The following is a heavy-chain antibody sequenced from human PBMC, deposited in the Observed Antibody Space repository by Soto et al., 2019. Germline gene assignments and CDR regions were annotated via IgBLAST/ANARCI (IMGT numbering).Heavy chain of an antibody. CDR3: VRIVGASGPHGSESFCFES. J-gene: IGHJ3*02. V-gene: IGHV1-2*02. CDR2: VNPNSGGT. D-gene: IGHD1-26*01. CDR1: GYTFSAYY. Sequence: ASVKVSCTSSGYTFSAYYMHWGRQAPGQGLEWMGWVNPNSGGTKYAQKFQGRVTMTRDTSISTGYMELSSLTSDDAAVYYSVRIVGASGPHGSESFCFESWGHGYMVTV.